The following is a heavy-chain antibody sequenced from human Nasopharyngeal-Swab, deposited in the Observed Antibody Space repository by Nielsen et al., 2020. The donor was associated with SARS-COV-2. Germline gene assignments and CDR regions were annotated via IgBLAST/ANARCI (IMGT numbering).Heavy chain of an antibody. CDR3: ARDLWRRAARDYYYYGMDV. Sequence: SVKVSCKASGGTFSSYAISWVRQAPGQGLEWMGGIIPIFGTANYAQKFQGRVTITADVSTSTAYMELSSLRSEDTAVYYCARDLWRRAARDYYYYGMDVWGQGTTVTVSS. CDR2: IIPIFGTA. D-gene: IGHD3-3*01. CDR1: GGTFSSYA. J-gene: IGHJ6*02. V-gene: IGHV1-69*13.